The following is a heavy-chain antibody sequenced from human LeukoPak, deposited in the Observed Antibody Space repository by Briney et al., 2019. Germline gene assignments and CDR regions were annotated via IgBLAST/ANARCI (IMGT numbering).Heavy chain of an antibody. CDR1: EFTFSTYS. Sequence: PGGSLRLSCAASEFTFSTYSMNWVRQTPGKGLEWVSIISSSSDDIHYADSVKGRFTISRDNAKNSLYLQMNSLRAEDTAVYYCARGETSDTRHLDYWGQGTLVTVSS. CDR2: ISSSSDDI. V-gene: IGHV3-21*06. D-gene: IGHD1-1*01. J-gene: IGHJ4*02. CDR3: ARGETSDTRHLDY.